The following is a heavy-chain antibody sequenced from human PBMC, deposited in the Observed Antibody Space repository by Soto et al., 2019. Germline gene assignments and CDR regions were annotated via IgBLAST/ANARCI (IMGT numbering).Heavy chain of an antibody. J-gene: IGHJ3*02. CDR2: IIPILGIA. V-gene: IGHV1-69*02. D-gene: IGHD3-22*01. CDR1: GGTFSSYT. Sequence: QVQLVQSGAEVKKPGSSVKVSCKASGGTFSSYTISWVRQAPGQGLEWMGRIIPILGIANYAQKFQGRVTITADKSTSTAYMELSSLRSEDTAVYYCARVNYYDSSEEDAFDIWGQGTMVTVSS. CDR3: ARVNYYDSSEEDAFDI.